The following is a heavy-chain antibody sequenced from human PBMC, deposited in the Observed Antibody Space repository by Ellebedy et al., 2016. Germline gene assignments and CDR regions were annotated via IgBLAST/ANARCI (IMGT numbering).Heavy chain of an antibody. CDR3: ARGVGSGWYYFDY. J-gene: IGHJ4*02. CDR1: GGSISSYY. V-gene: IGHV4-59*13. D-gene: IGHD6-19*01. CDR2: IYYSGST. Sequence: SETLSLTXTVSGGSISSYYWSWIRQPPGKGLEWIGYIYYSGSTNYNPSLKSRVTISVDTSKNQFSLKLSSVTAADTAVYYCARGVGSGWYYFDYWGQGTLVTVSS.